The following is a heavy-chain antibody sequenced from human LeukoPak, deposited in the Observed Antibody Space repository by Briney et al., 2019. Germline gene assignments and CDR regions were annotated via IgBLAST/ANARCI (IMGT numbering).Heavy chain of an antibody. V-gene: IGHV3-49*03. CDR1: GFTFGDYA. Sequence: GGSLRLSCTASGFTFGDYAMSWFRQATGKGLEWVGFIRSKDYGGTTEYGASVKGRFTISRDDSKSIAYLQMNSLKTEDTAVYYCTREPRLRVGELSLFYWGQGTLVTVSS. D-gene: IGHD3-16*02. J-gene: IGHJ4*02. CDR2: IRSKDYGGTT. CDR3: TREPRLRVGELSLFY.